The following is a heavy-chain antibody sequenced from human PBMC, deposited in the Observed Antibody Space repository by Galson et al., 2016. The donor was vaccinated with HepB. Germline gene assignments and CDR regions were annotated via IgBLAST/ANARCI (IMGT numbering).Heavy chain of an antibody. Sequence: SLRLSCAASGFTVSNNYMSWVRQAPGKGLEGVSVMYSGDRTHYADSVKGRFTISRDSSKNTLYLQMNSLRNEDTAVYYCASSPGAGLWGQGTLVTVSS. CDR1: GFTVSNNY. CDR2: MYSGDRT. D-gene: IGHD1-26*01. CDR3: ASSPGAGL. V-gene: IGHV3-53*01. J-gene: IGHJ4*02.